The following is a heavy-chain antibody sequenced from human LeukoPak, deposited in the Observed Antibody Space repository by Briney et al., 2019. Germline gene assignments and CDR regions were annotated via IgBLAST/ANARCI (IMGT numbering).Heavy chain of an antibody. J-gene: IGHJ4*02. CDR1: GFTVSSNY. V-gene: IGHV3-66*01. CDR3: ARDQEIIAAAGTFDY. Sequence: GGSLRLSCAASGFTVSSNYMSWVRQAPGKGLEWVSVIYSGGSTYYADSVKGRFTISRDISKNTLYLQMNSLRAEDTAVYYCARDQEIIAAAGTFDYWGQGTLVTVSS. D-gene: IGHD6-13*01. CDR2: IYSGGST.